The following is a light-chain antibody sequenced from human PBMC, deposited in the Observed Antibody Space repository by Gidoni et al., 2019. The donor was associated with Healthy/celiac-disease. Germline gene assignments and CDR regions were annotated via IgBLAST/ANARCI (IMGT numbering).Light chain of an antibody. CDR2: GAS. V-gene: IGKV3-20*01. CDR1: QSVSSSY. CDR3: QQYGSSRFT. Sequence: EIVLTQSPGTLSLSPGERATLSCRASQSVSSSYLAWYQQKPGQAPRPLIYGASSRATGIPDRFSGSGSGTDFTLTISRLEPEYFAVYYCQQYGSSRFTFGPGTKVDIK. J-gene: IGKJ3*01.